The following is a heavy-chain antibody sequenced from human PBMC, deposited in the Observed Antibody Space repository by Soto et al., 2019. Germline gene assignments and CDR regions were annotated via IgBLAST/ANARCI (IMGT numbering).Heavy chain of an antibody. D-gene: IGHD3-10*01. CDR2: IYYSGST. CDR1: GGSISSSSYY. J-gene: IGHJ4*02. Sequence: SETLSLTCTVSGGSISSSSYYWGWIRQPPGKGLEWIGSIYYSGSTYYNPSLKSRVTISVDTSKNQFSLKLSSVTAADTAVYYCARRTRDIRFESKDFDYWGQGTLVTVS. V-gene: IGHV4-39*01. CDR3: ARRTRDIRFESKDFDY.